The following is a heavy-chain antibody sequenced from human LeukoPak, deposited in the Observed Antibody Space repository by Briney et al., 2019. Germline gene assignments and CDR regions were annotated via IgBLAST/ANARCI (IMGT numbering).Heavy chain of an antibody. CDR2: IIPILGIA. Sequence: ASVKVSCKASGGTFISYAISWVRQAPGQGLEWMGRIIPILGIANYAQKFQGRVTITADKSTSTAYMELSSLRSEDTAVYYCARVLQSITIFGVVIIQDWFDPWGQGTLVTVSS. V-gene: IGHV1-69*04. CDR1: GGTFISYA. D-gene: IGHD3-3*01. J-gene: IGHJ5*02. CDR3: ARVLQSITIFGVVIIQDWFDP.